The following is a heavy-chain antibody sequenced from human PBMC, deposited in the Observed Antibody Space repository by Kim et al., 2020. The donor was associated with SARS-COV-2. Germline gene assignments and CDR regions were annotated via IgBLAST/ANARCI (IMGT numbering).Heavy chain of an antibody. CDR2: IKSIRDGGTA. CDR3: TTGGSATRGYDP. V-gene: IGHV3-15*01. CDR1: GFTFGNAW. D-gene: IGHD6-13*01. J-gene: IGHJ5*02. Sequence: GGSLRLSCAASGFTFGNAWMSWVRQAPGKGLEWVGRIKSIRDGGTADSAAPVKDRFTISRDDSKNTLYLQMNSLKTEDTAVYYCTTGGSATRGYDPWGQGTLVTVSS.